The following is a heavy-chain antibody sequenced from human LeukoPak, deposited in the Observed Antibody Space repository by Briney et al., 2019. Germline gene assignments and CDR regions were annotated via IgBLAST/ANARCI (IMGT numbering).Heavy chain of an antibody. J-gene: IGHJ4*02. D-gene: IGHD1-26*01. CDR3: ARDGGRLTTPNFAS. CDR1: GYTFTDYG. V-gene: IGHV1-18*01. CDR2: ISAYNGNR. Sequence: ASVTVSCKASGYTFTDYGMSWVRQAPGQGLEWMGWISAYNGNRNYAQKVQGRVTMTTDTSTSTAYMELSSLISDDTAVYYCARDGGRLTTPNFASWGQGTLVTVSS.